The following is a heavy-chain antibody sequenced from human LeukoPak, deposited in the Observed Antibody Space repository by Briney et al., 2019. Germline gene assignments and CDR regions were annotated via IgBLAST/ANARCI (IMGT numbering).Heavy chain of an antibody. Sequence: PSETLSLTCTVSGGSISSSSYYWGWIRQPPGKGLEWIGSIYYSGSTYYNPSLKSRVTISVDTSKNQFSLKLSSVTAADTAVYYCARVHCSGGSCYLGYFDYWGQGTLVTVSS. CDR3: ARVHCSGGSCYLGYFDY. CDR2: IYYSGST. J-gene: IGHJ4*02. D-gene: IGHD2-15*01. V-gene: IGHV4-39*01. CDR1: GGSISSSSYY.